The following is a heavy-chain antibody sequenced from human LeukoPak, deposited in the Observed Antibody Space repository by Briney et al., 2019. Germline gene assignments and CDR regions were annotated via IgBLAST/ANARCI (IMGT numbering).Heavy chain of an antibody. CDR2: ISYDGSNK. Sequence: GGSLRLSCAASGFTFSSYGMHWVRQAPGKGLEWVAVISYDGSNKYYADSVKGRFTISRDNSKNTLYLQMNSLRAEDTAVYYCAKIVTTVVVVADDAFDIWGQGTMVTVSS. CDR3: AKIVTTVVVVADDAFDI. V-gene: IGHV3-30*18. CDR1: GFTFSSYG. J-gene: IGHJ3*02. D-gene: IGHD3-22*01.